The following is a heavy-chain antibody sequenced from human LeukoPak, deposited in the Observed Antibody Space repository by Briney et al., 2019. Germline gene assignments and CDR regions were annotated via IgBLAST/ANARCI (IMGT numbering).Heavy chain of an antibody. J-gene: IGHJ4*02. CDR3: ARGSATVTTEPDY. CDR1: GFTFSGNG. Sequence: GGSLGLSCAASGFTFSGNGMHWVRQAPGQGLEWVAIIWYDGSNKFYADSVKGRFTISRDNSRNTLYLQMSSLRAEDTAVYYCARGSATVTTEPDYWGRGTLVTVSS. CDR2: IWYDGSNK. D-gene: IGHD4-17*01. V-gene: IGHV3-33*01.